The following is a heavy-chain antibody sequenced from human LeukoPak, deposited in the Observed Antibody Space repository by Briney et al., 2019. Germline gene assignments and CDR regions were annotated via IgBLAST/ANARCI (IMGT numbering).Heavy chain of an antibody. D-gene: IGHD2-2*01. CDR1: GGTFSSYA. J-gene: IGHJ5*02. Sequence: SVKVSCKASGGTFSSYAIGWVRQAPGQGLEWMGGIIPIFGTANYAQKFQGRVTITADESMSTAYMELSSLRSEDTAVYYCARVLYCSSTSCYGYRLVFDPWGQGTLVTVSS. V-gene: IGHV1-69*01. CDR2: IIPIFGTA. CDR3: ARVLYCSSTSCYGYRLVFDP.